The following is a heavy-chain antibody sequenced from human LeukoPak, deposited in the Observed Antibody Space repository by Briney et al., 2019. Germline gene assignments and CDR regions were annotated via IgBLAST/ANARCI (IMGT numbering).Heavy chain of an antibody. CDR2: IRYDGSNK. Sequence: GGSLRLSCAASGFTFSSYGMHWVRQAPGKGLEWVAFIRYDGSNKYYADSVKGRFTISRDNSKNTLYLQMNSLRAEDTAVYYCARGPYSSGWYTNYYYMDVWGKGTTVTVSS. D-gene: IGHD6-19*01. CDR3: ARGPYSSGWYTNYYYMDV. V-gene: IGHV3-30*02. CDR1: GFTFSSYG. J-gene: IGHJ6*03.